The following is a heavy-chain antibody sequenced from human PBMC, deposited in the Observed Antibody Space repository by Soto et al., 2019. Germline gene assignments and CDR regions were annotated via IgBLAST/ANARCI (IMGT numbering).Heavy chain of an antibody. CDR1: GGSISSYY. D-gene: IGHD3-10*01. Sequence: PSETLSLTCTVSGGSISSYYWSWIRQPPGKGLEWIGYIYYSGSTNYNPSLKSRVTISVDTSKNQFSLKLNSMTAADTAVYYCARHNYGSGSTYFDYRGQGTRVTVAS. J-gene: IGHJ4*02. V-gene: IGHV4-59*08. CDR3: ARHNYGSGSTYFDY. CDR2: IYYSGST.